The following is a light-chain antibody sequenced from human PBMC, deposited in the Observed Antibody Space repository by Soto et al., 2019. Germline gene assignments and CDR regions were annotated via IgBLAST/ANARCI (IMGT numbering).Light chain of an antibody. V-gene: IGKV3-15*01. J-gene: IGKJ2*01. Sequence: EIVMTQSPVTLSVSPGERATLSCRASQSINSDLAWYQQKPGQAPRLLIYGASTRATDIPARISGSGSGTDFTLTISSLQSEDFAVYYCQQYKWPPQYTFGQGTKLEIK. CDR2: GAS. CDR3: QQYKWPPQYT. CDR1: QSINSD.